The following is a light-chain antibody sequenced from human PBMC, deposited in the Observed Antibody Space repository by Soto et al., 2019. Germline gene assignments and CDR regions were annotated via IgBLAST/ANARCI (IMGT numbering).Light chain of an antibody. CDR2: DVS. Sequence: QSALTKPAYVYVSPGQSITISCTGTSSDVGGYNYVSWYQQHPGKAPKLMIYDVSNRPSGVSNRFSGSKSGNTASLTISGLQAEDEADYYCSSYTSSSTLYVFGTGTKVTVL. CDR1: SSDVGGYNY. J-gene: IGLJ1*01. CDR3: SSYTSSSTLYV. V-gene: IGLV2-14*01.